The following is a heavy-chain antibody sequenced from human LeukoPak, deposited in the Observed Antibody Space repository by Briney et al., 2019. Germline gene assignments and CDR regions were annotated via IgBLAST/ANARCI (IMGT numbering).Heavy chain of an antibody. CDR3: ARAGDESTGHYDSLHF. D-gene: IGHD2-8*02. CDR2: INPKSDAT. CDR1: GYTFDQNH. J-gene: IGHJ3*01. Sequence: ASVKVSCKASGYTFDQNHIHWVRQAPGQGPVWMGWINPKSDATDSAQQFQGRLTITRDTSIGTASMDLSGLRLDDTGIYYCARAGDESTGHYDSLHFWGQGTMVTVSS. V-gene: IGHV1-2*02.